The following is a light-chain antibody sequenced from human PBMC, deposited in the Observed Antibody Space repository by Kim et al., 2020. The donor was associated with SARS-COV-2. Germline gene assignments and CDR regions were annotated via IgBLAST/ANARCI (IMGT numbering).Light chain of an antibody. CDR3: QSYDSSNHVV. Sequence: KTVTMSCTRRSDRFASNLGQRYQQRPGSAHTAMIYEDNQRLSGVPDRFSGCINGSSSAASITISGLKTEDEAGYYCQSYDSSNHVVFGGGTQLTVL. CDR1: SDRFASNL. V-gene: IGLV6-57*03. CDR2: EDN. J-gene: IGLJ2*01.